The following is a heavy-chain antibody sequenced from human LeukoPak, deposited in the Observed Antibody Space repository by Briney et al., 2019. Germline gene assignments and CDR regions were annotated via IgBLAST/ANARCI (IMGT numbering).Heavy chain of an antibody. CDR2: ISPNSDNI. CDR3: VRETGWLFDF. V-gene: IGHV3-11*04. Sequence: GGSLRLSCAATGFSFRDRYMSWIRQAPAKGMEWVAYISPNSDNIHYADSVKGRFTISRDNAKNSLFLQVNSLRAEDTAVYYCVRETGWLFDFWGQGTLVIVSS. J-gene: IGHJ4*02. D-gene: IGHD5-12*01. CDR1: GFSFRDRY.